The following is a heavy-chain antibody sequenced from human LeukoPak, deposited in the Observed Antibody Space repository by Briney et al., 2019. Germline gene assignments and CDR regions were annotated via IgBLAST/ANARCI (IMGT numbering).Heavy chain of an antibody. CDR3: ARATSGYSSGWYYYYMDV. J-gene: IGHJ6*03. CDR1: GYTFTNYD. V-gene: IGHV1-8*03. CDR2: MNPHSGNT. D-gene: IGHD6-19*01. Sequence: ASVTVSCKASGYTFTNYDINWVRQATGQGLEWMGWMNPHSGNTGYAQKFQGRVTITRNTSISTAYMELSSLRSEDTAVYYCARATSGYSSGWYYYYMDVWGKGTTVTVSS.